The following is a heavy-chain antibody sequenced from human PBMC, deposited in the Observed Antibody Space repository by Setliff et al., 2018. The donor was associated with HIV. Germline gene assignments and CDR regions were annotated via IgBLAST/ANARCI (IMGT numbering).Heavy chain of an antibody. Sequence: SETLSLTCTVSGETIRNGFYYWHWMRQPPGKGLEWIGSIYYSGSTHYKSSLKSRVTISVDTSKNQFSLRLSSVTAADTAVYYCATASGYDLFMGAFDIWGQGTMVTVSS. CDR3: ATASGYDLFMGAFDI. CDR1: GETIRNGFYY. D-gene: IGHD5-12*01. CDR2: IYYSGST. V-gene: IGHV4-39*01. J-gene: IGHJ3*02.